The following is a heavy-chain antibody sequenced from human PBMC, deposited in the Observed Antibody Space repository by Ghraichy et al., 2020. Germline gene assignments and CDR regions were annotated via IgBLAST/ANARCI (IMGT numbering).Heavy chain of an antibody. D-gene: IGHD3-10*01. CDR2: ISYDGSNK. J-gene: IGHJ4*02. V-gene: IGHV3-30*18. CDR1: GFTFSSYG. Sequence: GGSLRLSCAASGFTFSSYGMHWVRQAPGKGLEWVAVISYDGSNKYYADSVKGRFTISRDNSKNTLYLQMNSLRAEDTAVYYCAKDLGRFGELLPPQFDYWGQGTLVTVSS. CDR3: AKDLGRFGELLPPQFDY.